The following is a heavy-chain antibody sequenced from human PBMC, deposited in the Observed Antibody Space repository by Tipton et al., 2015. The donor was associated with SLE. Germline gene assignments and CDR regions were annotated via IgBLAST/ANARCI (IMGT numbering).Heavy chain of an antibody. D-gene: IGHD3-10*01. CDR1: GGSIEYGSYY. CDR3: TRGALLLWFGD. J-gene: IGHJ4*02. Sequence: TLSLTCTASGGSIEYGSYYWGWIRQHPGKGLEFIGYIFHNGSTLYNPSLKSRVSMSVASSRKQFSLKLTSVTAADTAVYYCTRGALLLWFGDWGQGTRVTVSS. CDR2: IFHNGST. V-gene: IGHV4-31*03.